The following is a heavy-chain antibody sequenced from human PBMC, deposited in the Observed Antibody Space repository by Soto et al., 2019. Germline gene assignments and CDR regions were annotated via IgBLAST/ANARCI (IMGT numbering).Heavy chain of an antibody. J-gene: IGHJ4*02. CDR3: ARAWRYYDSSGNYYFDY. CDR1: GGSISSGGYY. V-gene: IGHV4-31*03. Sequence: SETLSLTCTVSGGSISSGGYYWSWIRQHPGKGLEWIGYIYYSGSTYYNPSLKSRVTISVDTSKNQFSLKLSSVTAADTAVYYCARAWRYYDSSGNYYFDYWGQGTLVTVSS. D-gene: IGHD3-22*01. CDR2: IYYSGST.